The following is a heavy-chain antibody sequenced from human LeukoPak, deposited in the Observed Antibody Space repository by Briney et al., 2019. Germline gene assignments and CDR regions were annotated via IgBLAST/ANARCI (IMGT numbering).Heavy chain of an antibody. CDR1: GGSFSGYY. J-gene: IGHJ4*02. V-gene: IGHV4-34*01. D-gene: IGHD2-2*01. CDR3: ARAYCSSTSCYRPIGVDY. CDR2: INHSGST. Sequence: SETLSLTCAVNGGSFSGYYWSWIRQPPGKGLEWIGEINHSGSTNYNPSLKSRVTISVDTSKNQFSLKLSSVTAADTAVYYCARAYCSSTSCYRPIGVDYWGQGTLVTVSS.